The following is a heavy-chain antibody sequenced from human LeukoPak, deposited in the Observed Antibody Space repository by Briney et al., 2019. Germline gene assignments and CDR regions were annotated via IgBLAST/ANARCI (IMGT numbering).Heavy chain of an antibody. Sequence: PGGSLRLSCAASGFTFSSYAMHWVRQAPGKGLEWVAVISYDGSNKYYADSVTGRFTISRDNSKNTLYLQMNSLRAEDTAVYYCASGNSSGWYTAYWGQGTLVTVSS. V-gene: IGHV3-30*04. CDR2: ISYDGSNK. CDR1: GFTFSSYA. CDR3: ASGNSSGWYTAY. D-gene: IGHD6-19*01. J-gene: IGHJ4*02.